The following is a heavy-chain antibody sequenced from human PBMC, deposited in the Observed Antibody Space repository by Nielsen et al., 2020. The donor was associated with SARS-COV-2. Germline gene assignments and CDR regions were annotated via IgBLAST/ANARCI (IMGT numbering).Heavy chain of an antibody. CDR2: ISGLGETT. CDR1: GFTFNSYA. CDR3: STTPRGYDYNRLDF. V-gene: IGHV3-23*01. Sequence: GESLKISCAASGFTFNSYAMNWVRQAPGKGLECVATISGLGETTYYADSVKGRFTISRDTSTNTVYLQMNSLRAEDTAVYYCSTTPRGYDYNRLDFWGQGTLVTVSS. D-gene: IGHD5-12*01. J-gene: IGHJ4*02.